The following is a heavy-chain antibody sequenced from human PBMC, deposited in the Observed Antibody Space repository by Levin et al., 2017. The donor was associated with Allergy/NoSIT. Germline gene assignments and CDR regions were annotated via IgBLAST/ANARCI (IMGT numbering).Heavy chain of an antibody. CDR2: IYHSGST. D-gene: IGHD6-19*01. J-gene: IGHJ6*02. CDR1: GHSISSAYH. CDR3: ARAPLGLSSDWYEVPYYYGMDV. V-gene: IGHV4-38-2*02. Sequence: SQTLSLTCTVSGHSISSAYHWGWIRQSPGKGLEWIASIYHSGSTQYNPSLKSRVTIVVVTSKNQFSLKLRSGTAADTAVYFCARAPLGLSSDWYEVPYYYGMDVWGQGTTVTVSS.